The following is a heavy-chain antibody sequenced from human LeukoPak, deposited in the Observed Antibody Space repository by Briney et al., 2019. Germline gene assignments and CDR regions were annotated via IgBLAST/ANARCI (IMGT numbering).Heavy chain of an antibody. V-gene: IGHV3-30-3*02. J-gene: IGHJ3*02. Sequence: GGSLRLSCAASGFTVTTYAMHWVRRAPGKGLEWVAVISYDGGTKYYADSVKGRFTISRDSSKNTLFLQMNSLRTEDTAVYYCAKISAVAATPGAFDIWGQGTMVTVSS. CDR2: ISYDGGTK. CDR3: AKISAVAATPGAFDI. CDR1: GFTVTTYA. D-gene: IGHD6-19*01.